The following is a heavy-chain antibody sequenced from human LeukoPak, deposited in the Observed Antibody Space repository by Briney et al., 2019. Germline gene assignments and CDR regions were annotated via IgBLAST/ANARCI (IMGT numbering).Heavy chain of an antibody. CDR1: GFAFSSYG. V-gene: IGHV3-30*03. J-gene: IGHJ4*02. CDR2: ISYDGGNK. D-gene: IGHD3-10*01. CDR3: ARKYYSASGSYSFDFDY. Sequence: PGRSLRLSCAASGFAFSSYGMHWVRQAPGEGLEWVALISYDGGNKYYADSVKGRFTISRDNSKNTLYLQMNSLRAEDTAVYYCARKYYSASGSYSFDFDYWGQGTLVTVSS.